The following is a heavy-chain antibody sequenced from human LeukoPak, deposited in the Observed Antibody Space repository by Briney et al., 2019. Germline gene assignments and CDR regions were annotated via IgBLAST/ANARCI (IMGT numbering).Heavy chain of an antibody. V-gene: IGHV1-18*01. D-gene: IGHD3-9*01. CDR3: ATLGGYYDILTGKAADY. J-gene: IGHJ4*02. CDR2: ISAYNGNT. CDR1: GYTFTSYG. Sequence: ASVKVSCKASGYTFTSYGISWVRQAPGQGLEWMGWISAYNGNTKYAQKFQGRVTMTEDTSTDTAYMELSSLRSEDTAVYYCATLGGYYDILTGKAADYWGQGTLVTVSS.